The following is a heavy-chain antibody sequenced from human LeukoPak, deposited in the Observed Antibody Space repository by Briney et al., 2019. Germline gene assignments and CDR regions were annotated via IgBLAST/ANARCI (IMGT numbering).Heavy chain of an antibody. D-gene: IGHD6-19*01. CDR2: ISASGATT. CDR1: GFTFTTSA. CDR3: AKRAVITVAGSYYYHGMDV. Sequence: GGSLRLSCTATGFTFTTSAMSWVRQAPGKGLEWVSVISASGATTYYADSVKGRFSISRDNSKNTLYLQMNTLRAEDTALYYCAKRAVITVAGSYYYHGMDVWGKGTTVTVSS. J-gene: IGHJ6*04. V-gene: IGHV3-23*01.